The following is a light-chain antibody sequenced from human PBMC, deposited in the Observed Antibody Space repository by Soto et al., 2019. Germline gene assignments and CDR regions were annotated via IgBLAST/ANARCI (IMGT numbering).Light chain of an antibody. CDR2: GAS. Sequence: DIQLTQSPSFLSASVGARVTISCRASQAMNTYIAWYQQRSGASPKLLVYGASTLYTGVPSRCSGSEAGAVFILTISSLHPEDFATYYCQQLHSYPITFGQGTRLEI. V-gene: IGKV1-9*01. CDR1: QAMNTY. J-gene: IGKJ5*01. CDR3: QQLHSYPIT.